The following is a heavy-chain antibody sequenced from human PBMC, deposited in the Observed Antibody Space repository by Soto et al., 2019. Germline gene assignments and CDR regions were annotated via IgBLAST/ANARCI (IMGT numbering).Heavy chain of an antibody. CDR3: ARVDGSGSYSGDY. CDR2: ISSSGSTI. J-gene: IGHJ4*02. Sequence: GGSLRLSCTASGFSFSNYEMNWVRQAPGKGLEWVSYISSSGSTIYYADSVKGRFTISRDNAKNSLYLQMNSLRAEDTAVYYCARVDGSGSYSGDYWGQGTLVTVS. D-gene: IGHD3-10*01. CDR1: GFSFSNYE. V-gene: IGHV3-48*03.